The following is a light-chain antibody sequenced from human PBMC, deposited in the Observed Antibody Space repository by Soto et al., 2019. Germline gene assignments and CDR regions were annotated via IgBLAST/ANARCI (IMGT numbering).Light chain of an antibody. CDR3: QQLNSFPIA. CDR2: GAS. J-gene: IGKJ3*01. CDR1: QGISSF. Sequence: IQLTQSPSSLSASVGDRVTITCRACQGISSFLAWYQQKPGRAPKLLIYGASTLQSGVPSRFSGSGSGTDFTLTISSLQPEDFATYYCQQLNSFPIAFGPGTKVEIQ. V-gene: IGKV1-9*01.